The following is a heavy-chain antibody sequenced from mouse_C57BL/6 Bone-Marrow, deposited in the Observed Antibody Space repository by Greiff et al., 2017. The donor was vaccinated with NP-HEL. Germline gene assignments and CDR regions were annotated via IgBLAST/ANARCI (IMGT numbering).Heavy chain of an antibody. CDR1: GFSLTSYG. J-gene: IGHJ4*01. D-gene: IGHD1-1*01. V-gene: IGHV2-2*01. CDR3: ATYYYGSMDY. Sequence: QVQLQQSGPGLVQPSQSLSITCTVSGFSLTSYGVHWVRQSPGKGLEWLGVIWSGGSTDYNAAFISRLSISKDNSKSQVFFKMNSLQADDTAIYYCATYYYGSMDYLGQGTSVTVSS. CDR2: IWSGGST.